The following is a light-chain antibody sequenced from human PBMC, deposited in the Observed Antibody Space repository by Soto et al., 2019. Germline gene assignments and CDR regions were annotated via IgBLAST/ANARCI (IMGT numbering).Light chain of an antibody. CDR3: SSYTSASTPLV. Sequence: QSALTQPASVSGSPGQSITISCTGTGSDVGGYNYVSWYQQHPGKAPKVMIYDVSNRPSGVSNRFSGSKSGNTASLTISGLQAEDEADYYCSSYTSASTPLVFGGGTQRPS. CDR2: DVS. CDR1: GSDVGGYNY. V-gene: IGLV2-14*01. J-gene: IGLJ2*01.